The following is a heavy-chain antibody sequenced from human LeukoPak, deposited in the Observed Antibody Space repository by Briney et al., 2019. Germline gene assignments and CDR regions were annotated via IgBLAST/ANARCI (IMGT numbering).Heavy chain of an antibody. J-gene: IGHJ4*02. CDR2: ISAYNGNT. Sequence: GASVKVSCKASGYTFTSYGISWVRQAPGQGLEWMGWISAYNGNTNYAQKLQGRVTMTTDTSTSTAYMELRSLRSGDTAVYYCARDDRSRGDYYDSSGYCPFDYWGQGTLVTVSS. CDR1: GYTFTSYG. CDR3: ARDDRSRGDYYDSSGYCPFDY. D-gene: IGHD3-22*01. V-gene: IGHV1-18*01.